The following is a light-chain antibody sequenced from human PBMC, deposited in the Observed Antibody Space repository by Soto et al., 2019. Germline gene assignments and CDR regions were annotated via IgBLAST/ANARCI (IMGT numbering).Light chain of an antibody. CDR1: QDIGTK. J-gene: IGKJ1*01. Sequence: EIVMTQSPAILSVSPGERGTLSCRASQDIGTKLAWYQQKPGQAPSLLMYDVSTRASAAPARFSGSGSGSEFTLTISSLQSEDFAVYYCQFYGSSPRTFGQGTKVDIK. V-gene: IGKV3-15*01. CDR3: QFYGSSPRT. CDR2: DVS.